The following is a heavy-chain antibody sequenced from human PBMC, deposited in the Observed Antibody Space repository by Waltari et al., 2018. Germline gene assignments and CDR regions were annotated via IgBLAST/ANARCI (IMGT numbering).Heavy chain of an antibody. D-gene: IGHD1-7*01. V-gene: IGHV4-4*07. Sequence: QVQLQESGPGLVKPSETLSLTCTVSGGSISSYYWSWIRQPAGKGLEWIWRIYTSGSTNYNPALKSRGTMSVETSKNQCSLKLSSVTAADTAVYYCAREFFGTGTSHWGQGTLVTVSS. J-gene: IGHJ4*02. CDR1: GGSISSYY. CDR2: IYTSGST. CDR3: AREFFGTGTSH.